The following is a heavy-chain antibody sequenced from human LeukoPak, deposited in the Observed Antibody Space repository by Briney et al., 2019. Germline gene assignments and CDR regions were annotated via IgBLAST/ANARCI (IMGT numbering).Heavy chain of an antibody. Sequence: GGSLRLSCAASGFTFSSYAMSWVRQAPGKGLEWVSVIYSGGSTYYADSVKGRFTISRDNSKNTLYLQMNSLRAEDTAVYYCARDSGSSDYWGQGTLVTVSS. D-gene: IGHD1-26*01. CDR3: ARDSGSSDY. V-gene: IGHV3-66*02. J-gene: IGHJ4*02. CDR2: IYSGGST. CDR1: GFTFSSYA.